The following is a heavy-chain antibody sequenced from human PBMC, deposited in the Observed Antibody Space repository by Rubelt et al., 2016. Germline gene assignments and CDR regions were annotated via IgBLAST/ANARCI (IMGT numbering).Heavy chain of an antibody. CDR3: TTFDGDSGY. Sequence: EVQLEEAGGGLIKPGWTLRLSCAASGFNFNNAWMRWVRQTPGKGLEWVSAISRSGSSTCSADSVKGRFTISRDNSKNTLYLRMNSLRAEDTAVYYCTTFDGDSGYWGQGTLVTVSS. V-gene: IGHV3-23*04. D-gene: IGHD4-17*01. CDR2: ISRSGSST. CDR1: GFNFNNAW. J-gene: IGHJ4*02.